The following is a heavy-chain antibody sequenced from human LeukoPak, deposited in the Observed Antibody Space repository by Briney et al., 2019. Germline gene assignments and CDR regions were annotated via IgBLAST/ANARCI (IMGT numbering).Heavy chain of an antibody. V-gene: IGHV4-39*01. CDR3: ARGFSVTTPGGFDP. J-gene: IGHJ5*02. CDR1: GGSVSNTHYY. CDR2: VYYSGTA. D-gene: IGHD4-17*01. Sequence: SETLSLTCTVSGGSVSNTHYYWGWIRQPPGKGLEWIGTVYYSGTAYYNPSLKSRVTISVDTSKNQFSLKLSSVTAADTAVYYCARGFSVTTPGGFDPWGQGTLVSVSS.